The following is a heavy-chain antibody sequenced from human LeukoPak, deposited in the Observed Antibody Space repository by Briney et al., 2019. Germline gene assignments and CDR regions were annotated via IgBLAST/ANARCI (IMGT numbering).Heavy chain of an antibody. Sequence: GGSLRLSCAASGFTFNNYAMSWVRQAPGKGLEWVSSIRVSGGSTYYADSVKGRFTISRDNSKNTLYLQMNSLRAEDTAVYYCAKGGYCSSASCYYFDYWGQGTLVTVSS. D-gene: IGHD2-2*01. CDR2: IRVSGGST. CDR1: GFTFNNYA. V-gene: IGHV3-23*01. J-gene: IGHJ4*02. CDR3: AKGGYCSSASCYYFDY.